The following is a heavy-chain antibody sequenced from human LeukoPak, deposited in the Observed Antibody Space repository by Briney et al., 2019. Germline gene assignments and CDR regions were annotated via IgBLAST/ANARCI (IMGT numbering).Heavy chain of an antibody. D-gene: IGHD2/OR15-2a*01. J-gene: IGHJ4*02. CDR1: GFTFSSYW. CDR2: IQKDGSEK. Sequence: GGSLRLSCSASGFTFSSYWMSWVRQAPGKGLEWVANIQKDGSEKYYVDSVKGRFTISRDNAKNSLYLQMNSLRAEDTAVYLCVKDLRSDFMGVLSRYLSYWGQGTLVTVSS. V-gene: IGHV3-7*01. CDR3: VKDLRSDFMGVLSRYLSY.